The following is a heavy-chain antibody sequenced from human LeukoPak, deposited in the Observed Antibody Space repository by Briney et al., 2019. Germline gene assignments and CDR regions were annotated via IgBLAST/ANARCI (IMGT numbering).Heavy chain of an antibody. Sequence: AGGSLRLSCAASGFTFSSYSMNWVRQAPGKGLEWGSSISSSSSYIYYADPVKGRFTISRDNAKNSLYLQMNSLRAEDTAVYYCARIFLNYDILTGTNNYGMDVWGKGTTVTVSS. D-gene: IGHD3-9*01. CDR3: ARIFLNYDILTGTNNYGMDV. V-gene: IGHV3-21*01. J-gene: IGHJ6*04. CDR2: ISSSSSYI. CDR1: GFTFSSYS.